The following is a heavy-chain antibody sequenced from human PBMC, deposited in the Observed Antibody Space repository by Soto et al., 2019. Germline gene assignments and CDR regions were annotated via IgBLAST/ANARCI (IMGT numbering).Heavy chain of an antibody. CDR3: ARGRKLRFCDY. J-gene: IGHJ4*02. V-gene: IGHV4-34*01. D-gene: IGHD3-3*01. CDR2: INHSGST. Sequence: PSETLSLTCAVYGGSFSGYYWSWIRQPPGKGLEWIGEINHSGSTNYNPSLKSRVTISVDTSKNQFSLKLSSVTAADTAVYYCARGRKLRFCDYWGQGTLITVSS. CDR1: GGSFSGYY.